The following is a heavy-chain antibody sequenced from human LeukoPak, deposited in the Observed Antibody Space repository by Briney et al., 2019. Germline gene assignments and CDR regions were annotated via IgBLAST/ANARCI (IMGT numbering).Heavy chain of an antibody. D-gene: IGHD3-9*01. CDR3: ARLTSHYDILTGYYNDAFDI. Sequence: SETLSLTCTVSGGSISSYYWSWIRQPPGKGLEWIGYIYYSGSTNYNPSLESRVTISVDTSKNQFSLKLSSVTAADTAVYYCARLTSHYDILTGYYNDAFDIWGQGTMVTVSS. J-gene: IGHJ3*02. V-gene: IGHV4-59*08. CDR2: IYYSGST. CDR1: GGSISSYY.